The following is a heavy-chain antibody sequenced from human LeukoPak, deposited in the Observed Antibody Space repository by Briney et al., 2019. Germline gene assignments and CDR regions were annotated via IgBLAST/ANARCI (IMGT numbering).Heavy chain of an antibody. V-gene: IGHV1-46*01. J-gene: IGHJ4*02. CDR3: ARERANIYYFDY. CDR1: GYTFTSYY. Sequence: GASVKVSCKASGYTFTSYYVHWVRQAPGQGPEYMGIINPSAGNTNYAQKFQGRITMTRDTSTSTVYMELSSLLSEDTAVYYCARERANIYYFDYWGQGTLVTVSS. D-gene: IGHD1/OR15-1a*01. CDR2: INPSAGNT.